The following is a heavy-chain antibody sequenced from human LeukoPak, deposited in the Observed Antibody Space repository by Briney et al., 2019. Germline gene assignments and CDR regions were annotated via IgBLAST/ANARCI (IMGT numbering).Heavy chain of an antibody. CDR1: GFTFSTYW. CDR2: IHSDGRST. D-gene: IGHD5-18*01. V-gene: IGHV3-74*01. CDR3: ARDRPGNTAIDY. J-gene: IGHJ4*02. Sequence: GGSLRLSXAASGFTFSTYWMHWVRQAPGKGLVWVSRIHSDGRSTSYADSVNGRFTISRDNAKNTLYLQMNSLRAEDTAVYYCARDRPGNTAIDYWGQGTLVTVSS.